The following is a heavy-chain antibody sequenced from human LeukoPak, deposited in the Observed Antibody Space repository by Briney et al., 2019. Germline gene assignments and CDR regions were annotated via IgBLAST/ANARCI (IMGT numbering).Heavy chain of an antibody. D-gene: IGHD3-22*01. CDR3: ATSTGLGYDSSGYYSIEEYFQH. V-gene: IGHV3-23*01. J-gene: IGHJ1*01. CDR2: ISGSGGST. CDR1: GFTFSSYA. Sequence: PPGGSLRLSCAASGFTFSSYAMSWVRQAPGKGLEWVSAISGSGGSTYYADSVKGRFTISRDNSKNTLYLQMNSLRAEDTAVYYCATSTGLGYDSSGYYSIEEYFQHWGQGTLVTVSS.